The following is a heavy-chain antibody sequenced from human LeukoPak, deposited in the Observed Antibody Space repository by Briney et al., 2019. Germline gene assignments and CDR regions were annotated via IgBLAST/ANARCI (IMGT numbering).Heavy chain of an antibody. J-gene: IGHJ3*02. Sequence: GGSLRLSCAASGFTLSTYGVHWVRRAPGKGLEWVAVMSSHGSNKYYADSVKGRFTISRDNSKNTLYLQMNSLRTEDTAVYYCAKDRDDGFDIWGQGTTVSVSS. CDR2: MSSHGSNK. CDR1: GFTLSTYG. CDR3: AKDRDDGFDI. V-gene: IGHV3-30*18.